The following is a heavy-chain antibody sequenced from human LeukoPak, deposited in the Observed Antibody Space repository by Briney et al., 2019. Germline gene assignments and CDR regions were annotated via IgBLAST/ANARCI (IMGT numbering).Heavy chain of an antibody. CDR2: INHSGST. V-gene: IGHV4-34*01. D-gene: IGHD3-22*01. J-gene: IGHJ3*02. CDR1: GGSFSGYY. CDR3: ARPYDSSGSDAFDI. Sequence: SETLSLTCSVYGGSFSGYYWSWIRQPPGKGLEWIGEINHSGSTNYNPSLKRRITISVDTSKNQFSLKLSSVTAADTAVYYCARPYDSSGSDAFDIWGQGTMVTVSS.